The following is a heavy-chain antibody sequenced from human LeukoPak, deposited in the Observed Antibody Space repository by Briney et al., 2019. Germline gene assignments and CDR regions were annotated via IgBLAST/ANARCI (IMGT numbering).Heavy chain of an antibody. CDR2: ISVYNGNT. CDR3: ARFYYDFWSGYLMGSVDY. V-gene: IGHV1-18*01. Sequence: GATVKVSCKASGYTFTSYGISWVRQAPGQGLEWMGWISVYNGNTNYAQKLQGRVTMTTDTSTSTAYMELRSLRSDDTAVYYCARFYYDFWSGYLMGSVDYWGQGTLVTVSS. D-gene: IGHD3-3*01. CDR1: GYTFTSYG. J-gene: IGHJ4*02.